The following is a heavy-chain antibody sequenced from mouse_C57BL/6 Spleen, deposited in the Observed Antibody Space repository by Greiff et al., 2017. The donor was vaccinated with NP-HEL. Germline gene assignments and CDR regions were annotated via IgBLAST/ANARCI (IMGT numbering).Heavy chain of an antibody. J-gene: IGHJ2*01. V-gene: IGHV14-1*01. CDR2: IDPEDGDT. Sequence: VQLQQSGAELVRPGASVKLSCTASGFNIKDYYMHWVKQRPEQGLEWIGRIDPEDGDTEYAPKFQGKATMTADTSSNTAYLQLSSLTSEDTAVYYCTITTGVATSDYWGQGTTLTVSS. CDR1: GFNIKDYY. CDR3: TITTGVATSDY. D-gene: IGHD1-1*01.